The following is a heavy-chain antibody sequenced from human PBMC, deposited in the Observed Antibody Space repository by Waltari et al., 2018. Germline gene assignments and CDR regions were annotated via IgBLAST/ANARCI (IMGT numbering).Heavy chain of an antibody. D-gene: IGHD4-17*01. J-gene: IGHJ4*02. CDR3: ARADYGDPPDY. CDR1: GYSISSGYY. V-gene: IGHV4-38-2*01. Sequence: QVQLQESGPGLVKPSETLSLTCAVSGYSISSGYYWGWIRQPPGKGLEWIGSIYHSGSTYYNPSLKSRVTISVDTSKNQFSLKLSSVTAADTAVYYCARADYGDPPDYWGQGTLVTVSS. CDR2: IYHSGST.